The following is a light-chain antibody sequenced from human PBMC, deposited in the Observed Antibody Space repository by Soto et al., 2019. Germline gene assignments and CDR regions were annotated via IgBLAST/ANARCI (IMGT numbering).Light chain of an antibody. J-gene: IGKJ2*01. CDR2: DAS. CDR3: QHYDTLPLPVYT. Sequence: DIQMTQSPSSLSASVGVRVTITCQASQDISNNLNWYQQKPGKAPKVLIYDASTLAAGVPSRFSGSGSGTDFALTISGLQPEDFATYYCQHYDTLPLPVYTFGQGTKLEI. V-gene: IGKV1-33*01. CDR1: QDISNN.